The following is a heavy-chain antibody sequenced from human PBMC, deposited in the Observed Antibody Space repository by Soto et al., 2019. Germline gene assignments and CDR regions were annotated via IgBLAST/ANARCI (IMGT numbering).Heavy chain of an antibody. D-gene: IGHD3-10*01. CDR1: GYTFTGYY. CDR3: ARDNGSGSYYNLNWFDP. V-gene: IGHV1-2*04. CDR2: INPNSGGT. Sequence: GASVKVSCKASGYTFTGYYMHWVRQAPGQGLEWMGWINPNSGGTNYAQKFQGWVTMTRDTSISTAYMELSRLRSDDTAVYYCARDNGSGSYYNLNWFDPWGQGTLVTVSS. J-gene: IGHJ5*02.